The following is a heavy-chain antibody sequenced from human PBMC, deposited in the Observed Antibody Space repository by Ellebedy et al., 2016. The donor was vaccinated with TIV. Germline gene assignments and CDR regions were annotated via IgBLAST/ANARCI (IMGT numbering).Heavy chain of an antibody. CDR3: ARDPFTSYYTGMDV. CDR2: ISNDGANK. V-gene: IGHV3-30-3*01. J-gene: IGHJ6*02. Sequence: GESLKISCAASGFIFTSYAIHWVRQAPGKGLGWVAVISNDGANKYYADSVKGRFTISRDNSKNTLDLQMTSLRAEDTSVYYCARDPFTSYYTGMDVWGQGTTVTVFS. CDR1: GFIFTSYA.